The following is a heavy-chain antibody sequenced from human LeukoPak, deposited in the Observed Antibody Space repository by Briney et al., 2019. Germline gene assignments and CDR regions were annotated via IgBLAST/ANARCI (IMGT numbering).Heavy chain of an antibody. D-gene: IGHD3-22*01. V-gene: IGHV4-61*02. CDR2: IYTSGST. CDR1: GGSISSGSYY. Sequence: PSETLSLTCTVSGGSISSGSYYWSWIRQPAGKGLEWIGRIYTSGSTNYNPSLKSRVTISVDTSKNQFSLKLSSVTAADTAVYYCARDQGYYDSSGLFDYWGQGTLVTVSS. J-gene: IGHJ4*02. CDR3: ARDQGYYDSSGLFDY.